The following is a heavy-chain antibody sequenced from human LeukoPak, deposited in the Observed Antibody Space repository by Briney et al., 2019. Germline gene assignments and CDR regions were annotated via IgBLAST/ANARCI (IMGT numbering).Heavy chain of an antibody. D-gene: IGHD7-27*01. J-gene: IGHJ2*01. CDR3: ARDPQLGAYWYFDL. CDR1: GGSISSYY. CDR2: IYTSGST. Sequence: SETLSLTCTVSGGSISSYYWSWIRQPAGKGLEWIGRIYTSGSTNYNPSLKSRVTMSVDTSKNQFSLKLSSVTAADTAVYYCARDPQLGAYWYFDLWGRGTLVTVSS. V-gene: IGHV4-4*07.